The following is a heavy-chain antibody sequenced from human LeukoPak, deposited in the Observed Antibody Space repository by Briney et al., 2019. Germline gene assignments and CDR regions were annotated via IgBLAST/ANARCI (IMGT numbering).Heavy chain of an antibody. CDR1: GDSISRTIYY. Sequence: SETLSLTCTVSGDSISRTIYYWGWIRQPPGKGLEWIGSIHYGGNTYYNPSLKSRVTISVDTSKSQFSLRLNSVTAADTAVYYCARREVAVINALPYFAYWGQGALVTVSS. V-gene: IGHV4-39*07. J-gene: IGHJ4*02. CDR3: ARREVAVINALPYFAY. D-gene: IGHD2/OR15-2a*01. CDR2: IHYGGNT.